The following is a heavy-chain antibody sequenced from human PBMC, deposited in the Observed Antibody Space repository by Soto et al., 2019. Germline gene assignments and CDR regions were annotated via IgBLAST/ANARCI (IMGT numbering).Heavy chain of an antibody. Sequence: QVQLVQSGAEVKKPGSSVKVSCKASGGTFSSYAISWVRQAPGQGLEWMGGIIPIFGTANYAQKFQGRVTITADESTCTAYMELSSLRSEDTAAYYCARVNVAASYHYYYYGMDVWGQGTTVTVSS. CDR1: GGTFSSYA. J-gene: IGHJ6*02. CDR3: ARVNVAASYHYYYYGMDV. CDR2: IIPIFGTA. D-gene: IGHD6-13*01. V-gene: IGHV1-69*01.